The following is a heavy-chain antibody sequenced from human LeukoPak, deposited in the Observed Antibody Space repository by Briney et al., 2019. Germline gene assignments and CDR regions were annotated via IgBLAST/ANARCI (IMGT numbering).Heavy chain of an antibody. CDR1: GGSISSYY. D-gene: IGHD6-13*01. Sequence: SETLSLTCTVSGGSISSYYWSWIRQPPGKGLEWIGYIYYSGSTNYNPSLKSRVTISVDTSKNQFSLKLSSVTAADTAVYYCARDHEAAGNFDYWGQGTLVTVSS. V-gene: IGHV4-59*12. J-gene: IGHJ4*02. CDR3: ARDHEAAGNFDY. CDR2: IYYSGST.